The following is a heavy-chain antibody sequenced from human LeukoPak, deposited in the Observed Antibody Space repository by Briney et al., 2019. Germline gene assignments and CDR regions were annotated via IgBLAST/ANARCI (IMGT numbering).Heavy chain of an antibody. Sequence: GGSLRLSCAASGFTVSSNYMSWVRQAPGKGLEWVSVIYSGGSTYYADSVKGRFTISRDNSKNTLYLQMNSLRAEDTAVYYCARAVHYYDSLGAAFDLWGQGAMVTVSS. D-gene: IGHD3-22*01. CDR1: GFTVSSNY. V-gene: IGHV3-66*01. CDR3: ARAVHYYDSLGAAFDL. CDR2: IYSGGST. J-gene: IGHJ3*01.